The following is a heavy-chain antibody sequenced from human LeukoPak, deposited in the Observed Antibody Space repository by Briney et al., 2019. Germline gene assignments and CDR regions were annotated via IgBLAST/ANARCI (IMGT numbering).Heavy chain of an antibody. V-gene: IGHV4-38-2*01. D-gene: IGHD3-9*01. CDR2: IYHSGST. CDR1: GYSISGGYY. Sequence: PSETLSLTCAVSGYSISGGYYWDWIRQPPGKGLEWIGSIYHSGSTYYNPSLKSRVTISVDTSKNQFFLKLSSVTAADTAVYYCARRGDILTGYSDAFDIWGQGTMVTVSS. CDR3: ARRGDILTGYSDAFDI. J-gene: IGHJ3*02.